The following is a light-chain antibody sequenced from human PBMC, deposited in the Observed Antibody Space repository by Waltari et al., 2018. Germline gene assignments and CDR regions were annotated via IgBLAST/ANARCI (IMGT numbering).Light chain of an antibody. CDR1: SLRSYY. V-gene: IGLV3-19*01. J-gene: IGLJ3*02. CDR2: GIT. Sequence: SSELTQDPAVSVALGQTVRITCQGDSLRSYYACWYQQKPGQAPVLVIYGITNRPSKIPERLSDSRSGNTASLTITVAQAEDGTDYTCNTRNSSRNHPLSGGGTKLTVL. CDR3: NTRNSSRNHPL.